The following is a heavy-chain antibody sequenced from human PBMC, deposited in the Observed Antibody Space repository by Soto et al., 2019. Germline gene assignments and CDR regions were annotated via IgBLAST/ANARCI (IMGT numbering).Heavy chain of an antibody. CDR1: GGTFSSYA. CDR2: IIPIFGTA. D-gene: IGHD5-12*01. CDR3: ARDYPRGGYNHY. V-gene: IGHV1-69*13. Sequence: SVKVSCKASGGTFSSYAISWVRQAPGQGLEWMGGIIPIFGTANYAQKFQGRVTITADESTSTAYMELRSLRSDDTAVYYCARDYPRGGYNHYWGQGTPVTVSS. J-gene: IGHJ4*02.